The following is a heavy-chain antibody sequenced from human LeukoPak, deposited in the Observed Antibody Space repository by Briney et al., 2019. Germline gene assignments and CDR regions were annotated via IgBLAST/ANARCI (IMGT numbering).Heavy chain of an antibody. V-gene: IGHV4-30-4*08. Sequence: SETLSLTCTVSGGSISSSSYYWGWIRQPPGKGLEWIGYIYYSGSTYYNPSLKSRITMSVDTSKNQFSLKLSSVTAADTAVYYCATHSSSYSYFDYWGQGTLVTVSS. J-gene: IGHJ4*02. CDR2: IYYSGST. CDR1: GGSISSSSYY. D-gene: IGHD3-22*01. CDR3: ATHSSSYSYFDY.